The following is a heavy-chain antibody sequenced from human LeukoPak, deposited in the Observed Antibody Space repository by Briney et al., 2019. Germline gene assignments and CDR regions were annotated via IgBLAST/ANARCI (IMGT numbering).Heavy chain of an antibody. CDR1: GASIDSSGYY. CDR2: IFHSGTT. J-gene: IGHJ4*02. CDR3: ATVCPALADLTFDY. V-gene: IGHV4-31*03. D-gene: IGHD3-16*01. Sequence: PSETLSLTCTVSGASIDSSGYYLSWIRQHPGKGLEWIGYIFHSGTTYYNPSLKSRVSISIGTFKKEFSLTLTSVTAADTVVYYCATVCPALADLTFDYWGRGILVTVSS.